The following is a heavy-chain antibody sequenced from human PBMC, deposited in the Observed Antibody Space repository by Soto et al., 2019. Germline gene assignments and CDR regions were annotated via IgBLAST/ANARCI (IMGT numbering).Heavy chain of an antibody. CDR3: ARDPMSAPHDAFDI. CDR1: GFTVCSND. J-gene: IGHJ3*02. Sequence: PGGSLGLSCAASGFTVCSNDMSWVRQAPGKGLEWVSVIYSGGSTYYADSVKGRFTISRDNSKNTLYLQMNSLRAEDTAVYYCARDPMSAPHDAFDIWGQGTIVTVSS. D-gene: IGHD3-10*02. CDR2: IYSGGST. V-gene: IGHV3-66*01.